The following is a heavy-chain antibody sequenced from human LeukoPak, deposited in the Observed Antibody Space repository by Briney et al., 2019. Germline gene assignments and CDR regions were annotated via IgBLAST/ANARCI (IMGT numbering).Heavy chain of an antibody. Sequence: SETLSLTCAVYGGSFSGHYWSWIRQPPGKGREWIGEINHSGSTNYNASLKSRVTVSVDSSKNQFSLRLSSVTAADTAVYYCAPRGDIEHSYGYGKWFDPWGQGTRVTVSS. V-gene: IGHV4-34*01. CDR3: APRGDIEHSYGYGKWFDP. D-gene: IGHD5-18*01. CDR1: GGSFSGHY. CDR2: INHSGST. J-gene: IGHJ5*02.